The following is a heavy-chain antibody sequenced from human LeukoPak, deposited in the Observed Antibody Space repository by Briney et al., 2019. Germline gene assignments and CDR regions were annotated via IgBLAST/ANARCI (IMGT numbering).Heavy chain of an antibody. D-gene: IGHD3-10*01. V-gene: IGHV4-4*02. CDR3: ARVGGTTPGDYFDY. CDR1: GGSISSSNW. J-gene: IGHJ4*02. CDR2: IYHSGST. Sequence: SETLSLTCAVSGGSISSSNWWSWVRQPPGKGLEWIGEIYHSGSTNYNPSLKSRVTISVDKSKNQFSLKLSSVTAADTAVYYCARVGGTTPGDYFDYWGQGTLVTVSS.